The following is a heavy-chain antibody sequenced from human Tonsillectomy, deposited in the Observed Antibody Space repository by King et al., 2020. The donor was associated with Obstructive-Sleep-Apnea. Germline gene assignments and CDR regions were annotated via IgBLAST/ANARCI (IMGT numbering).Heavy chain of an antibody. CDR1: GYSFSTYW. V-gene: IGHV5-10-1*03. Sequence: VQLVESGAEVKKPGESLRISCKGSGYSFSTYWIIWVRQMPGKGLEWMGRIGPSESYTLYSPSFLGHVTISVDKYMNKSYLQRSSLKASDTAMYYCTKYDGFGELTYFDPWGQGTLVTVSS. CDR2: IGPSESYT. CDR3: TKYDGFGELTYFDP. J-gene: IGHJ5*02. D-gene: IGHD3-10*01.